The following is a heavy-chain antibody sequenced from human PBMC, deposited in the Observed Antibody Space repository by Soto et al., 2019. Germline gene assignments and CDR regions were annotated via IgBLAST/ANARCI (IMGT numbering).Heavy chain of an antibody. CDR2: MYDTGST. J-gene: IGHJ5*02. CDR3: ARDRGTGSFYPT. CDR1: GASMSSGVYS. V-gene: IGHV4-30-2*01. D-gene: IGHD3-10*01. Sequence: QLQLQESGSGLVKPSQTLSLTCAVSGASMSSGVYSWSWIRQPPGKGLEWIGYMYDTGSTYYNPSLMPRVTISADMSKNHLSLNLTSVTAADTAVYYCARDRGTGSFYPTWGQGILVTVSS.